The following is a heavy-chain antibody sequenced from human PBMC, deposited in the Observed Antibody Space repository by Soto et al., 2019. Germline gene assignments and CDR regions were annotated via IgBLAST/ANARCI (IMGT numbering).Heavy chain of an antibody. CDR2: FDPEDGET. J-gene: IGHJ4*02. CDR1: GYTLTDLS. Sequence: QVQLVQSGAEVKKPGASVKVSCKVSGYTLTDLSMHWVRQAPGKGLEWMGGFDPEDGETIYAQKFQGRVTMTEDTSTDTAYMELSSLSSEDTAVYYCATDPGWYYDSRRARPRGGFQDDYWGQGTLVTVSS. V-gene: IGHV1-24*01. CDR3: ATDPGWYYDSRRARPRGGFQDDY. D-gene: IGHD3-22*01.